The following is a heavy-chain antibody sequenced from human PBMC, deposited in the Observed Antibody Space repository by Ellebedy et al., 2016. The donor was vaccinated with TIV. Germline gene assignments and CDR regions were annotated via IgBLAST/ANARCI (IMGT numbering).Heavy chain of an antibody. CDR3: SREGLTETSYAFDI. CDR2: ISSSSTYI. CDR1: GFTFSTYS. Sequence: GESLKISXAASGFTFSTYSMNWVRHAPGKGLEWVSSISSSSTYISYADSVKGRFAISRDNAENSLYLQMDSLRVEDTALYYCSREGLTETSYAFDIWGQGTMVTVSS. V-gene: IGHV3-21*01. J-gene: IGHJ3*02. D-gene: IGHD3-9*01.